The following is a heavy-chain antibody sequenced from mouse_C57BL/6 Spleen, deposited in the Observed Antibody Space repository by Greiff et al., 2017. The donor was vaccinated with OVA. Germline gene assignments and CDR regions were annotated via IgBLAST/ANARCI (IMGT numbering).Heavy chain of an antibody. Sequence: QVQLQQPGAELVMPGASVKLSCKASGYTFTSYWMHWVKQRPGQGLEWIGEIDPSDSYTNYNQKFKGKSTLTVDKSSSTAYMQLSSLPSEDSAVYYWARSGSYYDSLDYWGQGTTLTVSS. CDR1: GYTFTSYW. V-gene: IGHV1-69*01. J-gene: IGHJ2*01. CDR2: IDPSDSYT. CDR3: ARSGSYYDSLDY. D-gene: IGHD2-4*01.